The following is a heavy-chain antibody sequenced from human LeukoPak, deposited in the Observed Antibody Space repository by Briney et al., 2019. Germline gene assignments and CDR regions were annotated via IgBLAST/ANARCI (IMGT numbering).Heavy chain of an antibody. Sequence: GRSLRLSCAASGFTFSSYGMHWVRQAPGKGLEWVAVISYDGSNKYYADSVKGRFTISRDNSKNTLYLQMNSLRAEDTAVYYCAKDWSGSYTISVFDYWGQGTLVTVSS. V-gene: IGHV3-30*18. CDR1: GFTFSSYG. CDR3: AKDWSGSYTISVFDY. CDR2: ISYDGSNK. D-gene: IGHD1-26*01. J-gene: IGHJ4*02.